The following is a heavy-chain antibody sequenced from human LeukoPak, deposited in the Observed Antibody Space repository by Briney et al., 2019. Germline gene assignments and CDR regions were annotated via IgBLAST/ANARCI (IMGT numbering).Heavy chain of an antibody. V-gene: IGHV4-39*07. J-gene: IGHJ3*02. CDR1: CGSLSRRSLY. D-gene: IGHD3-10*01. Sequence: LGALSLPRTVSCGSLSRRSLYWGWVPPPPGEGVEWIGSIYYSGSTYYNPSLKSRVTISVDTSKNQFSLKLSSVTAADTAVYYCARGTDYYGSGIWGQGTMVTVSS. CDR2: IYYSGST. CDR3: ARGTDYYGSGI.